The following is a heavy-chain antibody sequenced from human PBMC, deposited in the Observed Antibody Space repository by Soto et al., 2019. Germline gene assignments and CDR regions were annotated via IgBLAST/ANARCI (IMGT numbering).Heavy chain of an antibody. CDR2: INPNSGST. V-gene: IGHV1-2*04. Sequence: ASVKVSCKASGYTFTGYYMHWVRQAPGQGLEWMGWINPNSGSTNYAQKFQGWVTMTRDTSISTAYMELSRLRSDDTAVYYCAGISAYYYVISGLPPRLTDYPGQGTLVTGS. CDR3: AGISAYYYVISGLPPRLTDY. D-gene: IGHD3-22*01. J-gene: IGHJ4*02. CDR1: GYTFTGYY.